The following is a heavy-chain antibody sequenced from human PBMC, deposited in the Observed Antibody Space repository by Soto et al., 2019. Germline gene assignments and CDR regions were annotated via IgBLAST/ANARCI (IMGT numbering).Heavy chain of an antibody. Sequence: QVQLVESGGGVVQPGRSLRLSCAASGFTFSSYGMHWVRQAPGKGLEWVAVISYDGSNKYYADSVKGRFTISSDNSKNTLYLQMNSLRAEDTAVYYCAKALRIMITFGGVIGPFDYWGEGTLVTVSS. CDR1: GFTFSSYG. J-gene: IGHJ4*02. CDR3: AKALRIMITFGGVIGPFDY. CDR2: ISYDGSNK. V-gene: IGHV3-30*18. D-gene: IGHD3-16*02.